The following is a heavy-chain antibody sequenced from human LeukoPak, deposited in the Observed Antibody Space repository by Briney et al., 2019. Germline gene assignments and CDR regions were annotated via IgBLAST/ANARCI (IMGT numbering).Heavy chain of an antibody. CDR3: GRLEGDQYYFDY. J-gene: IGHJ4*02. CDR1: SGSISSYY. CDR2: IYYSGST. V-gene: IGHV4-59*08. D-gene: IGHD2-21*02. Sequence: KSSETLSLTCTVSSGSISSYYWSWIRQPPGKGLEWIGYIYYSGSTNYNPSLKSRVTISVDTSKNQFSLKLSSVTAADTAVYYCGRLEGDQYYFDYWGQGTLVTVSP.